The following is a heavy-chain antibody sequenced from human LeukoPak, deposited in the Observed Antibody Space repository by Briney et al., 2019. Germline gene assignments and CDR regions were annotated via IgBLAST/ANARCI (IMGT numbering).Heavy chain of an antibody. CDR3: ARDFVGGIAGRYYHSFDY. CDR2: ISSSSSYI. CDR1: GFTYRSYS. V-gene: IGHV3-21*01. Sequence: GGSLRLSCTVSGFTYRSYSMHGVRQAPGKGLEWVSSISSSSSYIYYADSVKGRFTISRDSAKNTLYLQMNSLRAEDTAVYYCARDFVGGIAGRYYHSFDYWGQGTLVTVSS. J-gene: IGHJ4*02. D-gene: IGHD2-15*01.